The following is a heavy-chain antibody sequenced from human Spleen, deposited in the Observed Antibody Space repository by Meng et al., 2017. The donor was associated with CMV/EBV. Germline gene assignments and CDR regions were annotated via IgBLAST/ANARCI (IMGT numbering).Heavy chain of an antibody. D-gene: IGHD2-15*01. J-gene: IGHJ6*02. CDR1: GFTFSSYS. V-gene: IGHV3-48*04. CDR2: ISSSSSTI. Sequence: GESLKISCAASGFTFSSYSMNWVRQAPGKGLEWVSYISSSSSTIYYADSVKGRFTISRDNAKNSLYLQMNSLRAEDTAVYYCARDLNLGKVVYYYYGMDVWGQGTTVTVSS. CDR3: ARDLNLGKVVYYYYGMDV.